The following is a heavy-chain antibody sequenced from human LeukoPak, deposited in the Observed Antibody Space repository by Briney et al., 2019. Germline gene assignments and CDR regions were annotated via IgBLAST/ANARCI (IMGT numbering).Heavy chain of an antibody. CDR3: AKTRRSGTEYADFDR. CDR2: IHKDATT. Sequence: RSPRLSSAVAGFAFQEFAMHSVRDAPWKIPDWVSLIHKDATTRYAESVKGRFAISRDNSKKSLYLQIDSLTTDDSAMYYCAKTRRSGTEYADFDRCGQGTLVTVSS. CDR1: GFAFQEFA. V-gene: IGHV3-43*02. D-gene: IGHD1-26*01. J-gene: IGHJ4*02.